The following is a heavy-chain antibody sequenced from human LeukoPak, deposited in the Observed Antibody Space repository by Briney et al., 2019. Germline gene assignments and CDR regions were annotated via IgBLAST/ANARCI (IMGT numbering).Heavy chain of an antibody. J-gene: IGHJ4*02. CDR3: AKDGRRGYSSDY. CDR2: IYSGGST. Sequence: GGSLRLSCAASESSVGSNYMTWVRQAPGKGLEWVSVIYSGGSTYYADSVKGRFTISRDNSKNTLYLQMNSLRAEDTAVYYCAKDGRRGYSSDYWGQGTLVTVSS. V-gene: IGHV3-66*01. CDR1: ESSVGSNY. D-gene: IGHD1-26*01.